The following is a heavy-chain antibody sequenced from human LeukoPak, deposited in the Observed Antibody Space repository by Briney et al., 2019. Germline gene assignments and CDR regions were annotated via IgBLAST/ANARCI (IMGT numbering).Heavy chain of an antibody. CDR3: ARYLGFVVVVAATHDAFDI. CDR1: GYSFTSYW. J-gene: IGHJ3*02. V-gene: IGHV5-51*01. CDR2: IYPGDSDT. D-gene: IGHD2-15*01. Sequence: GESLKISCKGSGYSFTSYWIGWVRPMPGKGLEWMGIIYPGDSDTRYSPSFQGQVTISADKSISTAYLQWSSLKASDTAMYYCARYLGFVVVVAATHDAFDIWGQGTMVTVSS.